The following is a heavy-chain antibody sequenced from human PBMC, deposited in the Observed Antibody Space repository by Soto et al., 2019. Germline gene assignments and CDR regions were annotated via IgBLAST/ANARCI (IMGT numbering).Heavy chain of an antibody. D-gene: IGHD2-15*01. CDR2: ISGSGGST. CDR1: GFTFSSYA. CDR3: AKELGCSGGSCYSIPAFDY. V-gene: IGHV3-23*01. J-gene: IGHJ4*02. Sequence: GSLRLSCAASGFTFSSYAMSWVRQAPGKGLEWVSAISGSGGSTYYADSVKGRFTISRDNSKNTLYLQMNSLRAEDTAVYYCAKELGCSGGSCYSIPAFDYWGQGTLVTVSS.